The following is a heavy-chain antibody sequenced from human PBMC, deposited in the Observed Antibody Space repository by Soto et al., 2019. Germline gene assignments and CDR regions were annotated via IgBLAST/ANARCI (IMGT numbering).Heavy chain of an antibody. D-gene: IGHD3-10*01. Sequence: SETLSLTCAVITGSFTGHFWSWIRQPPGKGLEWIGEINPTRGTNYNPSLKSRVAISIEMSVNQFSLKLSSVTAADTAVYYCARQYYFGSGSYYNRPFDFWGQGTLVTSPQ. V-gene: IGHV4-34*01. CDR2: INPTRGT. CDR3: ARQYYFGSGSYYNRPFDF. CDR1: TGSFTGHF. J-gene: IGHJ4*02.